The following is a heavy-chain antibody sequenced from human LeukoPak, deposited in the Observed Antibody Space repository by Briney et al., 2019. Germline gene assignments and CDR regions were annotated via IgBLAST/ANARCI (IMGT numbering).Heavy chain of an antibody. CDR1: GGSISGYY. V-gene: IGHV4-59*12. Sequence: SETLSLTYTVSGGSISGYYWSWIRQSPGKGLEWIGYVYYSGSTNYNPSLKSRVTISVGTSKNQFSLKLSSVTAADTAVYYCARARFLGREVLTPPETWGQGTQVTVSS. J-gene: IGHJ4*02. CDR3: ARARFLGREVLTPPET. D-gene: IGHD1-14*01. CDR2: VYYSGST.